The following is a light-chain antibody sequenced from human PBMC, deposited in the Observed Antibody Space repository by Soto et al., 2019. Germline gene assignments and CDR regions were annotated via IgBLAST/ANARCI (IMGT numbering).Light chain of an antibody. Sequence: QSVLTQPASVSVSPGQSITISCTGTSSDVGGYNYVSWYQQHPGKAPKLMIYEVSNRPSGVSNRFSGSKSGNTASLTISGLQEEDEAAYYCSSYTSSSVVFGGGTKVTVL. CDR3: SSYTSSSVV. CDR1: SSDVGGYNY. V-gene: IGLV2-14*01. J-gene: IGLJ2*01. CDR2: EVS.